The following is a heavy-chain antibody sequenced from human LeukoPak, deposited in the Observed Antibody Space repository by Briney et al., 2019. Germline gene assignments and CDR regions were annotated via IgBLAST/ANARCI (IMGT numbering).Heavy chain of an antibody. CDR1: GFTFSDYY. D-gene: IGHD3-10*01. CDR3: ARDGPYYYGSGSSIRMDV. Sequence: PGGSLRLSCAASGFTFSDYYMSWIRQAPGKGLEWVSYISSSSSYTNYADSVMGRFTISRDNAKNSLYLQMNSLRAEDTAVYYCARDGPYYYGSGSSIRMDVWGKGTTVTVSS. J-gene: IGHJ6*04. CDR2: ISSSSSYT. V-gene: IGHV3-11*06.